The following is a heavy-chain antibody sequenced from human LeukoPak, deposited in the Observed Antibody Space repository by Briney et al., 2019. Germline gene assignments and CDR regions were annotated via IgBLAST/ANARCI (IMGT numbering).Heavy chain of an antibody. CDR1: GFTFSSYA. V-gene: IGHV4-59*01. J-gene: IGHJ6*03. CDR3: ARRRVSSSSWQSVYYYYLYMDV. Sequence: PGGTLRLSCAASGFTFSSYAMNWIRQPPGKGLEWIGYIDHTGSTNYNPSLNSRVTISRDTSTNHFSLKLSSVTAADTAVYFCARRRVSSSSWQSVYYYYLYMDVWGKGSTVTVSS. D-gene: IGHD6-13*01. CDR2: IDHTGST.